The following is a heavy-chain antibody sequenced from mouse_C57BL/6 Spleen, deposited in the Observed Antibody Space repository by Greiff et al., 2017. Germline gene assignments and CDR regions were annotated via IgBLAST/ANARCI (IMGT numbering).Heavy chain of an antibody. CDR3: TRQSSYYYGSSSFAY. V-gene: IGHV1-15*01. J-gene: IGHJ3*01. D-gene: IGHD1-1*01. Sequence: QVQLQQSGAELVRPGASVTLSCKASGYTFTDYEMHWVKQTPVHGLEWIGAIDPETGGTAYNQKFKGKAILTADKSSSTAYMELRSLTSEDSAVYYCTRQSSYYYGSSSFAYWGQGTLVTVSA. CDR2: IDPETGGT. CDR1: GYTFTDYE.